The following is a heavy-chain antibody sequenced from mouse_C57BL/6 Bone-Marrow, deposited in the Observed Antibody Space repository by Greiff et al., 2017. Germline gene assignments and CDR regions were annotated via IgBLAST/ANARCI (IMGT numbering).Heavy chain of an antibody. Sequence: EVQLVASGGDLVKPGGSLKLSCAASGFTFSSYGMSWVRQTPDKRLEWVATISSGGSYTYYPDSVKGRFTISRDNAKNTLYLQMSSLKSEDTAMYYCARHYDYYAMDYWGQGTSVTVSS. J-gene: IGHJ4*01. CDR1: GFTFSSYG. CDR3: ARHYDYYAMDY. V-gene: IGHV5-6*01. CDR2: ISSGGSYT.